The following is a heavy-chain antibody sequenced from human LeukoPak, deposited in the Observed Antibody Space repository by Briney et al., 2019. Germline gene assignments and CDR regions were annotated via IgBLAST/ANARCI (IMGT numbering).Heavy chain of an antibody. J-gene: IGHJ4*02. CDR2: IYYSGST. CDR1: GGSISSGDYY. V-gene: IGHV4-30-4*01. D-gene: IGHD4-17*01. CDR3: ARGRTVTTFLDY. Sequence: SETLSLTCAVSGGSISSGDYYWSWIRQPPGKGLERIGYIYYSGSTYYNPSLKGRVTISVDTSKNQFSLKLSSVTAADTAVYYCARGRTVTTFLDYWGQGTLVTVSS.